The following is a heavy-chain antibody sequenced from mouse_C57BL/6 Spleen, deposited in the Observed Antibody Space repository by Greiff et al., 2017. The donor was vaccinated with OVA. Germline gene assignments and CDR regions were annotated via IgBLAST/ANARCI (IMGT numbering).Heavy chain of an antibody. CDR2: IYPGSGST. CDR3: ARSSITTVVAKDY. J-gene: IGHJ2*01. CDR1: GYTFTSYW. D-gene: IGHD1-1*01. Sequence: QVQLQQPGAELVKPGASVKMSCKASGYTFTSYWITWVKQRPGQGLEWIGDIYPGSGSTNYNEKFKSKATLTVDTSSSTAYMQLISLTSEDSAVYYCARSSITTVVAKDYWGQGTTLTVSS. V-gene: IGHV1-55*01.